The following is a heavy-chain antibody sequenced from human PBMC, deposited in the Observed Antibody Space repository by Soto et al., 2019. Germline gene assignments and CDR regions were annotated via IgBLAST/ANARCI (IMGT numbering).Heavy chain of an antibody. CDR2: ISYDGSNK. CDR3: AKASNYLYFYYYGMDV. Sequence: GGSLRLSCAASGFTFSSYGMYWVRQAPGKGLEWVAVISYDGSNKYYADSVKGRFTISRDNSKNTLYLQMNSLRAEDTAVYYCAKASNYLYFYYYGMDVWGQGTTVTVS. D-gene: IGHD4-4*01. J-gene: IGHJ6*02. CDR1: GFTFSSYG. V-gene: IGHV3-30*18.